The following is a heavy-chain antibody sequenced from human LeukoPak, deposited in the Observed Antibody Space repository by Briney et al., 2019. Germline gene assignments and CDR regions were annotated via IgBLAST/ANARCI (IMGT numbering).Heavy chain of an antibody. J-gene: IGHJ4*02. Sequence: ASVKVSCKVSGYTLTELSMHWVRQAPGKGLEWMGGFDPEGGETIYAQKFQGRVTMTEDTSTDTAYMELSSLRSEDTAVYYCATNMNSGSYYYFDYWGQGTLVTVSS. V-gene: IGHV1-24*01. CDR2: FDPEGGET. D-gene: IGHD1-26*01. CDR3: ATNMNSGSYYYFDY. CDR1: GYTLTELS.